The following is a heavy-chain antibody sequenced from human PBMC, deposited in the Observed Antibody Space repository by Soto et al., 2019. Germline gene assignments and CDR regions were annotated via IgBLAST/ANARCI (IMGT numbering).Heavy chain of an antibody. D-gene: IGHD2-21*02. V-gene: IGHV4-39*01. CDR1: GHSNDTSRYY. CDR3: ARMKDDFLITSYNWFDT. Sequence: SETLPLIITVSGHSNDTSRYYWVCIRQPPWKGLEWILHIYYSGTTYYNPSQKIRVTISADTSKNQFSLYLTSVNATDTAVYYCARMKDDFLITSYNWFDTWGQGTLETVSS. CDR2: IYYSGTT. J-gene: IGHJ5*02.